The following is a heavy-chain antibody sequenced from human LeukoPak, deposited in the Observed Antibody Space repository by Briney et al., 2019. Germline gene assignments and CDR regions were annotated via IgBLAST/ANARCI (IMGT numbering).Heavy chain of an antibody. V-gene: IGHV3-66*01. Sequence: GGSLRLSCAASGFTVSSNYMSWVRQAPGKGLEWVSVIYSGGDTYYADSVKGRFTISRDDSENTLYLQMNSLRAEDTAVYYCARSPDYAGYLFDYWGQGTLVTVSS. CDR3: ARSPDYAGYLFDY. CDR2: IYSGGDT. D-gene: IGHD4-17*01. CDR1: GFTVSSNY. J-gene: IGHJ4*02.